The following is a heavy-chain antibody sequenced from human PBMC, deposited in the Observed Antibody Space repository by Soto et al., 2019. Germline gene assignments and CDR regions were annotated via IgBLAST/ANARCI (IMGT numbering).Heavy chain of an antibody. J-gene: IGHJ3*02. D-gene: IGHD6-13*01. CDR3: ARATEQQLVALDAFDI. CDR2: TYYRSKWYN. CDR1: GDSVSSNSAA. Sequence: QTLSLTPAISGDSVSSNSAAWNWIRQSPSSGLEWLGRTYYRSKWYNDYAVSVKSRITINPDTSKNQFSLQLNSVTPEDTAVYYCARATEQQLVALDAFDIWGQGTMVTVSS. V-gene: IGHV6-1*01.